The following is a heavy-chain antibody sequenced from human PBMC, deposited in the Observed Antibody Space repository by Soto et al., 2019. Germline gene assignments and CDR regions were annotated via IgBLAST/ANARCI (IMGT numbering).Heavy chain of an antibody. D-gene: IGHD3-22*01. V-gene: IGHV6-1*01. Sequence: SQTLSLTCAISGDSVSSNSAAWNWIRQSPSRGLEWLGRTYYRSKWYNDYAVSVKSRITINPDTSKNQFSLQLNSVTPEDTAVYYCARANYYDSSGYYRPSDYYGMDVWGQGTTVTVSS. J-gene: IGHJ6*02. CDR1: GDSVSSNSAA. CDR2: TYYRSKWYN. CDR3: ARANYYDSSGYYRPSDYYGMDV.